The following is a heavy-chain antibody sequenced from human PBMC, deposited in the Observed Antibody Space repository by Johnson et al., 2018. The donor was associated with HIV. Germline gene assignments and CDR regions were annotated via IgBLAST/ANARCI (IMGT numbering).Heavy chain of an antibody. V-gene: IGHV3-48*03. D-gene: IGHD3-22*01. CDR1: GFAFSSYG. Sequence: VQLVESGGGLVQPGGSLRLSCAASGFAFSSYGMNWVRQAPGKGLEWVSYISSSGLTIDYADSIKGRVTIFSDSATNSLYLHMDSLRAEDTAIYYCARDRSSGYPGTLDIWGQGTLVTVSA. CDR3: ARDRSSGYPGTLDI. CDR2: ISSSGLTI. J-gene: IGHJ3*02.